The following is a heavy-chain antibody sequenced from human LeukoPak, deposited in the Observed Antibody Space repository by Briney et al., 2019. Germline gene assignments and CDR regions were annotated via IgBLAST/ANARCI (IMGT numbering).Heavy chain of an antibody. D-gene: IGHD1-26*01. CDR2: INPNSGGT. CDR3: AREGPRISGSPRY. Sequence: ASVKVSCKASGYTFTGYYMHWVRQAPGQGLEWMGWINPNSGGTNYAQKFQGRVTMTRDTSISTAYMELSRLRSDDTAVYYCAREGPRISGSPRYWGQGTLATVSS. V-gene: IGHV1-2*02. J-gene: IGHJ4*02. CDR1: GYTFTGYY.